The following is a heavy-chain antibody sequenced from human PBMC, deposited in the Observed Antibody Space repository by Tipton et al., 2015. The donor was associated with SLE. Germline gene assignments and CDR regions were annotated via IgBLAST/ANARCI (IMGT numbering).Heavy chain of an antibody. CDR2: IYTSGST. V-gene: IGHV4-61*02. J-gene: IGHJ3*02. CDR3: ARERYYYGSGSYYSAFDI. CDR1: GGSISSGSYY. D-gene: IGHD3-10*01. Sequence: TLSLTCTVSGGSISSGSYYWSWIRQPAGKGLEWIGRIYTSGSTNYNPSLKSRVTISVDTSKNQFSLKLSSVTAADTAVYYCARERYYYGSGSYYSAFDIWGQGTLVTVSS.